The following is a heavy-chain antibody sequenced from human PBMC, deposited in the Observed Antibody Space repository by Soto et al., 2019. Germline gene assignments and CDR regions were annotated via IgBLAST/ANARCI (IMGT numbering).Heavy chain of an antibody. CDR1: GYSFTNHR. V-gene: IGHV5-51*01. CDR2: IYPSDSET. D-gene: IGHD5-12*01. J-gene: IGHJ4*02. CDR3: ARDRYSGYGHRTFDF. Sequence: GESLKISCHASGYSFTNHRIGWVRQMRRKRLELMGIIYPSDSETRYSPSFHGDVTISVDYSISADYLQWSSSTAADDATYYCARDRYSGYGHRTFDFWGQGTPVTVSS.